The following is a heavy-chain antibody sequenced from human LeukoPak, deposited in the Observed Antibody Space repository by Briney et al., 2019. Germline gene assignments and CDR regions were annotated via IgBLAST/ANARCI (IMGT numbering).Heavy chain of an antibody. D-gene: IGHD3-3*01. V-gene: IGHV3-21*01. J-gene: IGHJ4*02. Sequence: PGGSLRLSCAASGFTCSSYSMNWVRQAPGKGLEWVSSISSSSSYIYYADSVKGRFTISRDNAKNSLYLQMNSLRAEDTAVYYCARGGVVTVATDYWGQGTLVTVSS. CDR2: ISSSSSYI. CDR1: GFTCSSYS. CDR3: ARGGVVTVATDY.